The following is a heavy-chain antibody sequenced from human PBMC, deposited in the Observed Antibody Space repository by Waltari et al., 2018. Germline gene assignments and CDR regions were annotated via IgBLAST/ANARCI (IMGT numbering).Heavy chain of an antibody. D-gene: IGHD3-22*01. CDR2: IYHSGST. Sequence: QVQLQESGPGLVKPSETLSLTCTVSGYSISSGYYWGWIRQPPGKGLEWIGSIYHSGSTYYNPSLKSRVTISVDTSKSQFSLKLSSVTAADTAVYYCARDPTYYYDSSGYYYALPFDYWGQGTLVTVSS. CDR3: ARDPTYYYDSSGYYYALPFDY. CDR1: GYSISSGYY. J-gene: IGHJ4*02. V-gene: IGHV4-38-2*02.